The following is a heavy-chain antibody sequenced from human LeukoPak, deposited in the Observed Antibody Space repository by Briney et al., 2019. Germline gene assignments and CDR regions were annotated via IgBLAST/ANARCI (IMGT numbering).Heavy chain of an antibody. CDR1: GFTLSSNY. CDR3: ASIDGSDDY. D-gene: IGHD5-24*01. Sequence: GGSLRLSCAASGFTLSSNYMSWVRQAPGKGREWGSVIYSGGTTYYSDCVRGRFTISRDNSKNTLYLQMNSLTADDTAVYYCASIDGSDDYWGQGTLVTVSS. V-gene: IGHV3-53*01. CDR2: IYSGGTT. J-gene: IGHJ4*02.